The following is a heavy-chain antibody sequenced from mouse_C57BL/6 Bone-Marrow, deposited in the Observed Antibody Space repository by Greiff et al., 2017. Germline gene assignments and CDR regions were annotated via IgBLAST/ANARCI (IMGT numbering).Heavy chain of an antibody. CDR1: GYTFTDYY. D-gene: IGHD1-1*01. CDR2: INPNNGGT. Sequence: EVQLQQSGPELVKPGASVKISCKASGYTFTDYYMNWVKQSHGKSLEWIGDINPNNGGTSYNQKLKGKATLTVDKSSSTAYMELRSLTSEDSAVYYCGRDYYGSSWYLDYGGQGTILTVYS. CDR3: GRDYYGSSWYLDY. V-gene: IGHV1-26*01. J-gene: IGHJ2*01.